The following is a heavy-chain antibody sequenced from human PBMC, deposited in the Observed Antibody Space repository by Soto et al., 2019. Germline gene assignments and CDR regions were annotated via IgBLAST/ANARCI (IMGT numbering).Heavy chain of an antibody. J-gene: IGHJ4*02. CDR1: GFIYSTND. Sequence: GGSLRLSCAASGFIYSTNDMTWVRQAPGKGLEWVSTISGSGGSTSYADSVKGRFTISRDNSKNTLYLQMNNVRAEDTALYYCVKNRGSFDVWGQGTLVTVS. CDR3: VKNRGSFDV. V-gene: IGHV3-23*01. CDR2: ISGSGGST. D-gene: IGHD3-16*01.